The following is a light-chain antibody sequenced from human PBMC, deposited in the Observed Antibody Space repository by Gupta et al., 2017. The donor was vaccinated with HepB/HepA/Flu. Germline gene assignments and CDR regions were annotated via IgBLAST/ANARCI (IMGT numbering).Light chain of an antibody. CDR3: QHRHSSPWT. Sequence: DIQMTQFPSTLSASIGDRVTITCRASDNVNRWLAWYQQKPGRAPKLLINQASKVENGVSSRFRGSGSGTEFTLTISSRQPDDFATYYCQHRHSSPWTFGQGTKVEVK. V-gene: IGKV1-5*03. J-gene: IGKJ1*01. CDR2: QAS. CDR1: DNVNRW.